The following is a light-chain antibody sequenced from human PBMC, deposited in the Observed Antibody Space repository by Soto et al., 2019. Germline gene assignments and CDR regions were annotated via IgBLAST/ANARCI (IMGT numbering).Light chain of an antibody. CDR3: QQYGSSPSLT. CDR1: QSVSNN. J-gene: IGKJ4*01. CDR2: GAS. V-gene: IGKV3-20*01. Sequence: EIVMTQSPATLSVSPGETATLSCRASQSVSNNVAWCQQKPGQAPRLLIYGASSRATGIPDRFSGSGSGTDFTLTISRLEPEDFAVYYCQQYGSSPSLTFGGGTKVDIK.